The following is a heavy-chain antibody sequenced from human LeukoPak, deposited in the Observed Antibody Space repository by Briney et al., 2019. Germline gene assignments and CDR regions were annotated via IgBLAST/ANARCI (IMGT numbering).Heavy chain of an antibody. CDR2: INSDGNSR. J-gene: IGHJ4*02. D-gene: IGHD6-19*01. CDR3: ARDPAPSGWYDY. CDR1: GFTLSSYW. V-gene: IGHV3-74*01. Sequence: GGSLRLSCAASGFTLSSYWMHWVRQTPGKGLVWVSRINSDGNSRTHADSVKGRFTISRDNAKNTLYLQMDSLRAGDTAVYYCARDPAPSGWYDYWGQGTLVTVSS.